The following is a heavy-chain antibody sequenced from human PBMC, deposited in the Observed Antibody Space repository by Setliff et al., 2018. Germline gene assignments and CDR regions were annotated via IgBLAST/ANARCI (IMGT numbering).Heavy chain of an antibody. D-gene: IGHD1-1*01. CDR2: IYSGGTT. J-gene: IGHJ4*02. Sequence: SETLSLTCKVSGDSMNRGVYYWAWLRQPPGKGLEWIGRIYSGGTTYYNSSLKSRVTISVDTSKSQFSLRLNSVTAADTAVYYCARTGTYRYFDYWGRGTLVTVSS. CDR1: GDSMNRGVYY. V-gene: IGHV4-39*01. CDR3: ARTGTYRYFDY.